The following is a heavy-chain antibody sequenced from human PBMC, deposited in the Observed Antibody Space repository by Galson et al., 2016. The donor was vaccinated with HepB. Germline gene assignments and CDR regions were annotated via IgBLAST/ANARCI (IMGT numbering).Heavy chain of an antibody. Sequence: SLRLSCADSGFTFSNYWMSWVRQAPGKGLEWVANIKGDGSEKNYVDSVRGRFTISRDNAKNSLYLQMNSLRAEDTAVHHCVRGWCGGHCYGLGDWGQGTTVSVSS. J-gene: IGHJ6*02. CDR1: GFTFSNYW. CDR2: IKGDGSEK. CDR3: VRGWCGGHCYGLGD. V-gene: IGHV3-7*01. D-gene: IGHD2-21*01.